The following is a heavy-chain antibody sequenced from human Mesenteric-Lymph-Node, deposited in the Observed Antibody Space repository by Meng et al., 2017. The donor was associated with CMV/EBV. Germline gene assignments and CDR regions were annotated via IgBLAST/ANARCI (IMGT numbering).Heavy chain of an antibody. CDR1: GFTFSSYG. D-gene: IGHD1-1*01. CDR3: AKEEGTTNWRVLDC. Sequence: GESLKISCAASGFTFSSYGMHWVRQAPGKGLEWVAVIWYNGRNRYYADSVKGRFTISRDNSKNTVYLQMISLRADDTAVYYCAKEEGTTNWRVLDCWGQGSLVTVSS. CDR2: IWYNGRNR. V-gene: IGHV3-33*06. J-gene: IGHJ4*02.